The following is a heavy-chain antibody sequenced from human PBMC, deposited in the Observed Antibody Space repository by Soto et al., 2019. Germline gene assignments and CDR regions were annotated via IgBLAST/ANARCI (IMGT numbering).Heavy chain of an antibody. J-gene: IGHJ5*02. Sequence: SETLSLTCTVSGGSISSSSYYWGWIRQPPGKGLEWIGSIYYSGSTYYNPSLKSRVTISVDTSKNQFSLKLSSVTAADTAVYYCASRYSSGWSDWFDPWGQGTLVTVSS. V-gene: IGHV4-39*01. CDR2: IYYSGST. CDR1: GGSISSSSYY. CDR3: ASRYSSGWSDWFDP. D-gene: IGHD6-19*01.